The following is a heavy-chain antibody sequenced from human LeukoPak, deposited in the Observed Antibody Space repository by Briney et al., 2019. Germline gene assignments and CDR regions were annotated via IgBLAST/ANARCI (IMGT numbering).Heavy chain of an antibody. CDR2: MNPNSGNT. V-gene: IGHV1-8*02. Sequence: ASVKVSCKASGYTFTSYYMHWVRQATGQGLEWMGWMNPNSGNTGYAQKFQGRVTMTRNTSISTAYMELSSLRSEDTAVYYCARDYDSSGSDAFDIWGQGTMVTVSS. CDR1: GYTFTSYY. D-gene: IGHD3-22*01. J-gene: IGHJ3*02. CDR3: ARDYDSSGSDAFDI.